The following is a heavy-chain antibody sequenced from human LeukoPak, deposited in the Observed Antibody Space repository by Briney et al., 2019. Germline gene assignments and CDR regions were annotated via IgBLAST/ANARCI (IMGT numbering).Heavy chain of an antibody. D-gene: IGHD6-19*01. J-gene: IGHJ4*02. Sequence: SETLSLTCAVYSGSFSGYYWSWIRQPPGKGLEWIGEINHSGNTNYNPSLKSRVTISVDTSKNQLSLKLSSVTAADTAVYYCAGRKWLVRHRKDYWGQGTLVTVSS. V-gene: IGHV4-34*01. CDR3: AGRKWLVRHRKDY. CDR1: SGSFSGYY. CDR2: INHSGNT.